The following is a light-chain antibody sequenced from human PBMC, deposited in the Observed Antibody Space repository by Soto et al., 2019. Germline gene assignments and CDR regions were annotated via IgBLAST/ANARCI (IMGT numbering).Light chain of an antibody. CDR1: QSVSSN. CDR3: QQYNNWPPYT. J-gene: IGKJ2*01. V-gene: IGKV3-15*01. Sequence: EIVMTQSPATLSVSPGERATLSCRASQSVSSNLAWYQQKPGQAPRLLIYGASTRATGIPARFSGSGSGTEITLIISSLQSEDCAVYYCQQYNNWPPYTFGQGTKLEIK. CDR2: GAS.